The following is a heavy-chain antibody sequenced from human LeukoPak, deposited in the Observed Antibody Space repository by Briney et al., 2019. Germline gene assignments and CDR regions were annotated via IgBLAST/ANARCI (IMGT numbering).Heavy chain of an antibody. J-gene: IGHJ4*02. D-gene: IGHD3-9*01. Sequence: KPSETLSLTCTVSGGSVSSGSYYWSWIRQPPGKGLEWIGYIYYSGSTNYNPSLKSRVTISVDTSKNQFSLKLSSVTAADTAVYYCAREKYYDILTDWGQGTLVTVSS. V-gene: IGHV4-61*01. CDR3: AREKYYDILTD. CDR1: GGSVSSGSYY. CDR2: IYYSGST.